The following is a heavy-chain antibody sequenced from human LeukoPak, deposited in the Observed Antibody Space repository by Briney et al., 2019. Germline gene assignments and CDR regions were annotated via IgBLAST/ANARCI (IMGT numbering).Heavy chain of an antibody. CDR2: INSDGSST. V-gene: IGHV3-74*01. CDR1: GFTFSSYW. J-gene: IGHJ4*02. D-gene: IGHD5-18*01. CDR3: AYERSGYSYGEGGYFDY. Sequence: GGSLRLSCAASGFTFSSYWMHWVRQAPGKGLVWVSRINSDGSSTSYADSVKGRFTISRDNAKNTLYLQMNSLRAEDTAVYYCAYERSGYSYGEGGYFDYWGQGTLVTVSS.